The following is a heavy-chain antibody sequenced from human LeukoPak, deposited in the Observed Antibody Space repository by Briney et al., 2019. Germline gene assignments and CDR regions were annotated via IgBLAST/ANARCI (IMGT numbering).Heavy chain of an antibody. J-gene: IGHJ5*02. D-gene: IGHD3-10*01. CDR1: GGSITSYY. CDR3: ARRARGYYGSGSYYTNWFDP. V-gene: IGHV4-59*01. CDR2: VYYSGST. Sequence: PSETLSLTCTVSGGSITSYYWSWIRQPPGGGLEWIGYVYYSGSTNYNPSLKSRVTISVDTSKNQFSLKLTSVTAADTALYYCARRARGYYGSGSYYTNWFDPWGQGTLVTVSS.